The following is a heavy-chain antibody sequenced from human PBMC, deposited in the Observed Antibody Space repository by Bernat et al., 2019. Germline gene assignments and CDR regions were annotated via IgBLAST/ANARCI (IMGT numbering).Heavy chain of an antibody. CDR3: AKDLGWERNRAYYYGMDV. Sequence: QVQLVESGGGVVQPGRSLRLSCAASGFTFSSYGMHWVRQAPGKGLEWVAVISYDGSNKYYADSVKGRFTISRDNSKNTLYLQMNSLRAEDTAVYYCAKDLGWERNRAYYYGMDVWGRGTTVTVSS. CDR2: ISYDGSNK. J-gene: IGHJ6*02. CDR1: GFTFSSYG. V-gene: IGHV3-30*18. D-gene: IGHD1-26*01.